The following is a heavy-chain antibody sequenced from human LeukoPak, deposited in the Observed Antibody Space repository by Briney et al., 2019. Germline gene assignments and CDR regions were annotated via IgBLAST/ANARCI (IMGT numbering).Heavy chain of an antibody. V-gene: IGHV4-34*01. CDR1: GGSFSGYY. Sequence: SETLSLTCAVYGGSFSGYYWSWIRQPPGKGLEWIGEINHSGSTNYNPSLKSRVTISVDTSKNQFSLKLSSVTAADTAVYYCASLPGDSYWGQGTLVTVSS. J-gene: IGHJ4*02. CDR2: INHSGST. CDR3: ASLPGDSY. D-gene: IGHD3-16*01.